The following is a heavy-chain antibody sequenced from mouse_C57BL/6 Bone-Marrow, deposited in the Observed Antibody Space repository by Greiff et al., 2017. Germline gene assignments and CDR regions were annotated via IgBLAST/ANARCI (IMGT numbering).Heavy chain of an antibody. D-gene: IGHD1-1*01. CDR1: GYTFTSYW. V-gene: IGHV1-72*01. J-gene: IGHJ2*01. CDR3: ARSDYYGSSYYFDY. Sequence: QVQLQQPGAELVKPGASVKLSCKASGYTFTSYWMHWVKQRPGRGLEWIGRIDPNSGGTKYNEKFKSKATLTVDKPSSTAYMPLSSLTSEDSAVEECARSDYYGSSYYFDYWGQGTTLTVSS. CDR2: IDPNSGGT.